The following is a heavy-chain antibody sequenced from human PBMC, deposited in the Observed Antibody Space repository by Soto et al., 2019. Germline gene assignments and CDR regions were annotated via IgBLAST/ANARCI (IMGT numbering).Heavy chain of an antibody. CDR3: ARAYSSGWSGDFDY. D-gene: IGHD6-19*01. Sequence: QVQLVQSGAEVKKPGSSVKVSCKSSGGTFSSYAINWVRQAPGQGLEWMGGIIPLFGVPNYAQKFQGRVTITAGDSTTTAYRELSSLRAEDTAVYYCARAYSSGWSGDFDYWDQGILVTVSS. V-gene: IGHV1-69*12. CDR2: IIPLFGVP. J-gene: IGHJ4*02. CDR1: GGTFSSYA.